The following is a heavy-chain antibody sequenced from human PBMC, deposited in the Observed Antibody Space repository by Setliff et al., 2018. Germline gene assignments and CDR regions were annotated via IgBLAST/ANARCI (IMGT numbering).Heavy chain of an antibody. V-gene: IGHV4-31*01. CDR2: IYYSGST. CDR1: GGSISSGGYY. CDR3: ARRRSSGWTNNWFDP. J-gene: IGHJ5*02. D-gene: IGHD6-19*01. Sequence: SETLSLTCTVSGGSISSGGYYWSWIRQHPGMGLEWIGYIYYSGSTYHNPSLKTLVTISVDTSKNQFSLKLTSVTAADTAVYYCARRRSSGWTNNWFDPWGQGTLVTVS.